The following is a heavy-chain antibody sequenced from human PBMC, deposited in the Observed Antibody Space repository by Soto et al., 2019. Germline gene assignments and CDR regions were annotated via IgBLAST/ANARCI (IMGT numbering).Heavy chain of an antibody. D-gene: IGHD2-8*01. V-gene: IGHV3-11*01. CDR3: ARELGCTNGVCSDYYYYYMDV. CDR2: ISSSGSTI. Sequence: GGSLRLSCAASGFTFSDYYMSWIRQAPGKGLEWVSYISSSGSTIYYADSVKGRFTISRDNAKNSLYLQMNSLRAEDTAVYYCARELGCTNGVCSDYYYYYMDVWGKGTTVTVSS. J-gene: IGHJ6*03. CDR1: GFTFSDYY.